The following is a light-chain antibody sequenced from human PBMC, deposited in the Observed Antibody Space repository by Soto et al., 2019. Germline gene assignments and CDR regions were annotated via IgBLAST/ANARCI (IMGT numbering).Light chain of an antibody. CDR1: SSDVGNYKY. CDR3: CSYAGSYSWV. CDR2: DVS. J-gene: IGLJ3*02. V-gene: IGLV2-11*01. Sequence: QSVLTQPRSVSGSPGQSVTISCTGTSSDVGNYKYVSWYQQHPGKAPKFIIYDVSERPSGVPDRFSGSKSGNTASLTISGLEAEDEADYYCCSYAGSYSWVVGGGTQLTVL.